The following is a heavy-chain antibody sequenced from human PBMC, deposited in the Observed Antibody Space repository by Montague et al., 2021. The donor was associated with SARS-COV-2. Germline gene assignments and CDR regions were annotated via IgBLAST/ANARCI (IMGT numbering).Heavy chain of an antibody. CDR3: ARHLRVTTVTSHMYHYAMDV. J-gene: IGHJ6*02. CDR1: GGSISNYY. CDR2: IYASGNT. D-gene: IGHD4-11*01. V-gene: IGHV4-4*07. Sequence: SETLSLTCTVSGGSISNYYWSWIRQPAGKGLEWIGRIYASGNTNYNPSLKSRVTMSVDTSKNQVSLKLTSVTAADTAVYYCARHLRVTTVTSHMYHYAMDVWGQGTTVTVSS.